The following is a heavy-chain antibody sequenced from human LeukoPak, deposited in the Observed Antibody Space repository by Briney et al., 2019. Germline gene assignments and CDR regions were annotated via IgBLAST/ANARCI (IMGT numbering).Heavy chain of an antibody. Sequence: GGSLRLSCAASGFTFSSYEMNWVRQAPGKGLEWVSYISSSGSTIYYADSVKGRFTISRDNAKNPLYLQMNSLRAEDTAVYYCARVALRYFDWLSPLDYWGQGTLVTVSS. J-gene: IGHJ4*02. CDR2: ISSSGSTI. D-gene: IGHD3-9*01. V-gene: IGHV3-48*03. CDR1: GFTFSSYE. CDR3: ARVALRYFDWLSPLDY.